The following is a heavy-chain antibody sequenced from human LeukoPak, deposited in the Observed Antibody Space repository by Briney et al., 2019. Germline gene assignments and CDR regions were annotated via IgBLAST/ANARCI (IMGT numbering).Heavy chain of an antibody. J-gene: IGHJ6*03. CDR3: AREPTYYDFWSGYRNYYYYYMDV. CDR1: GGSFSSSPYY. CDR2: IYYSGST. D-gene: IGHD3-3*01. Sequence: SETLSLTCTVSGGSFSSSPYYWGWIRQPPGKGLEWIGSIYYSGSTYYNPSLKSRVTISVDTSKNQFSLKLSSVTAADTAVYYCAREPTYYDFWSGYRNYYYYYMDVWGKGTTVTVSS. V-gene: IGHV4-39*07.